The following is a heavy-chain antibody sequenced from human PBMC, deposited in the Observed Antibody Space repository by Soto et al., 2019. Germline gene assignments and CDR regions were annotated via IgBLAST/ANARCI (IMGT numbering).Heavy chain of an antibody. CDR2: IIPIFGTA. V-gene: IGHV1-69*12. D-gene: IGHD1-26*01. CDR1: GGTFSSYA. Sequence: QVQLVQSGAEVKKPGSSVKVSCKASGGTFSSYAISWVRQAPGQGLEWMGGIIPIFGTANYAQKFQGRVTITADEPTSTAYMEMSSLRSEDTAVYYCATYPRGRGYYYGMDVWGQGTTVTVSS. J-gene: IGHJ6*02. CDR3: ATYPRGRGYYYGMDV.